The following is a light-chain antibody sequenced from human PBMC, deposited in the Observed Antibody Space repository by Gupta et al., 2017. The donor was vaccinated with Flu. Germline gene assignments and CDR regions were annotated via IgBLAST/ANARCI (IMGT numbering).Light chain of an antibody. CDR2: RND. V-gene: IGLV1-47*01. Sequence: VTIACLGGSSNIGSNYVYWYQQLPGTAPKLLIYRNDQRPSGVPDRFSGSKSGTSASLAISGLRSEDEANYYCAAWDDSLRGRLFGGGTKLTVL. J-gene: IGLJ3*02. CDR3: AAWDDSLRGRL. CDR1: SSNIGSNY.